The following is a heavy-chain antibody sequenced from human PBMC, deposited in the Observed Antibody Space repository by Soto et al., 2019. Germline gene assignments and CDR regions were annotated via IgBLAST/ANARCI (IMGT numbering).Heavy chain of an antibody. CDR2: NIPILGVA. CDR3: ARVAEMGTVTKGYYYYMDV. J-gene: IGHJ6*03. D-gene: IGHD4-17*01. CDR1: GDTFSNHT. Sequence: QVQLVQSGAEVKKPGSSVKVSCKASGDTFSNHTISWVRQAPGQGLEWMGRNIPILGVANYAQKFQGRVTITADKSTSTSYMELSSLRSADTAVYYCARVAEMGTVTKGYYYYMDVWGTGTTVTVSS. V-gene: IGHV1-69*04.